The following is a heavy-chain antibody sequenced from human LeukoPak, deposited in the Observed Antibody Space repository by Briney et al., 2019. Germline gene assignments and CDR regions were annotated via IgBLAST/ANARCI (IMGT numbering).Heavy chain of an antibody. D-gene: IGHD2-2*01. Sequence: SETLSLTCTVSGGSISSSSYYWGWIRQPPGKGLEWIGSIYYSGSTYYNPSLKSRVTISVDTSKNQFSLKLSSVTAADTAVYYCARQRIVVVPAAYDYRGQGTLVTVSS. CDR2: IYYSGST. V-gene: IGHV4-39*01. CDR1: GGSISSSSYY. CDR3: ARQRIVVVPAAYDY. J-gene: IGHJ4*02.